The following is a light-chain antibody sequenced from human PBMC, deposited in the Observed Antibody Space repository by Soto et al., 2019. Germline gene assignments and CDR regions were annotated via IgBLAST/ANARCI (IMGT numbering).Light chain of an antibody. CDR2: NNN. CDR1: RSNIGNNA. V-gene: IGLV1-44*01. J-gene: IGLJ3*02. CDR3: ATWDDSLNARGV. Sequence: QLVLTQPPSASGTPGQRVTISCSGSRSNIGNNAVSWYQQFPGTAPKLLIYNNNQRPSGVPDRFSGSKSGTSASLAISGLQSEDEGDYDCATWDDSLNARGVFGGGTKVTVL.